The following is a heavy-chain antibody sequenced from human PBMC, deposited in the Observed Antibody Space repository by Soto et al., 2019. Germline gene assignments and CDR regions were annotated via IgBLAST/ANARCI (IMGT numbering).Heavy chain of an antibody. D-gene: IGHD6-19*01. J-gene: IGHJ4*02. CDR3: ARHLAVATDRSIDY. CDR1: GDSISSSTSY. V-gene: IGHV4-39*01. CDR2: IYYSGRT. Sequence: QLQLQESGPGLVKPSETLSLTCTVSGDSISSSTSYWSWIRQPPGKGLEWIGNIYYSGRTYYNPSLKSRVTXXVXTXMNQFSLKLSSVTAADTAVYFCARHLAVATDRSIDYWGQGTLVTVSS.